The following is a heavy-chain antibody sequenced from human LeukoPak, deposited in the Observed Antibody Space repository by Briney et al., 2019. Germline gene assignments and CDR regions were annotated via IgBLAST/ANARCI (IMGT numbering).Heavy chain of an antibody. J-gene: IGHJ4*02. Sequence: GGSLRLSCAASGFTFSSYSMNWVRQAPGKGLEWVAFIRYDGSNKYYADSVKGRFTISRDNSKNTLYLQMNSLRAEDTAVYYCAKDDRGGATYFDYWGQGTLVTVSS. CDR3: AKDDRGGATYFDY. CDR2: IRYDGSNK. CDR1: GFTFSSYS. D-gene: IGHD1-26*01. V-gene: IGHV3-30*02.